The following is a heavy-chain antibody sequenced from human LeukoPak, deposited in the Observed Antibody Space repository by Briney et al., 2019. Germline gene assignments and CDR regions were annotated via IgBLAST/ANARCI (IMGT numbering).Heavy chain of an antibody. CDR2: INPNSGGT. V-gene: IGHV1-2*02. D-gene: IGHD2-2*01. CDR1: GYTFTGYY. CDR3: ARERGDIVVVPAPDV. Sequence: GASVKVSCKASGYTFTGYYMHWVRQAPGQGLEWMGWINPNSGGTNYAQKFQGRVTITRDTSISTAYMELSRLRSDDTAVYYCARERGDIVVVPAPDVWGKGTTVTVSS. J-gene: IGHJ6*04.